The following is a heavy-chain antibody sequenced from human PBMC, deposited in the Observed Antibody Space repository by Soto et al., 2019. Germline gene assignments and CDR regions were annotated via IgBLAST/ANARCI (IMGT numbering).Heavy chain of an antibody. J-gene: IGHJ6*04. CDR2: IGTAGDT. Sequence: GGSLRLSCAASGFTFSSYDMHWVRQATGKGLEWVSAIGTAGDTYYPGSVKGRFTISRENAKNSLYLQMNSLRAGDTAVYYCARGVSSTDLSGFLEWFGGVWGKGTTVTVSS. D-gene: IGHD3-3*01. CDR1: GFTFSSYD. V-gene: IGHV3-13*01. CDR3: ARGVSSTDLSGFLEWFGGV.